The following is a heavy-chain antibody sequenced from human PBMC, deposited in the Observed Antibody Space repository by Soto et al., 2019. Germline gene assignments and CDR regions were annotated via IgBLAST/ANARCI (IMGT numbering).Heavy chain of an antibody. J-gene: IGHJ4*02. CDR3: ASIVVPAAPFDY. D-gene: IGHD2-2*01. CDR2: IYYSGST. CDR1: GGSISSGGYY. Sequence: SETLTLTCTVSGGSISSGGYYWSWIRQHPGKGLEWIGYIYYSGSTYYNPSLKSRVTISVDTSKNQFSLKLSSVTAADTAVYYCASIVVPAAPFDYWGQGTLVTVSS. V-gene: IGHV4-31*03.